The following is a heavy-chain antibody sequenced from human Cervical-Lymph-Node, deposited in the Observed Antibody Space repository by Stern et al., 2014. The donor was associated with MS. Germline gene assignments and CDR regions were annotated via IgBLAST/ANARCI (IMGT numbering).Heavy chain of an antibody. CDR1: GFTFSSYG. V-gene: IGHV3-33*01. J-gene: IGHJ4*02. D-gene: IGHD6-19*01. Sequence: VQLVESGGGVVQPGRSLRLSCAASGFTFSSYGMHWVRQAPGKGLEWVAVIWYDGSNKYYADSVKGRFTISRDNSKNTLYLQMNSLRAEDTAVYYCATEGAVADRESILNYWGQGTLVTVSS. CDR3: ATEGAVADRESILNY. CDR2: IWYDGSNK.